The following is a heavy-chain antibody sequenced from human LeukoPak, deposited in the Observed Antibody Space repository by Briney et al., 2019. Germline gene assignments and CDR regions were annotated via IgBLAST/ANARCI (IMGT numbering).Heavy chain of an antibody. CDR1: GGTFSSYA. Sequence: SVKVSCKASGGTFSSYAISWVRQAPGQGLEWMGRIIPILGIANYAQKFQGGVTITADKSTSTAYMELSSLRSEDTAVYYCARDLPVEMATISYYRGMDVWGQGTTVTVSS. J-gene: IGHJ6*02. D-gene: IGHD5-24*01. V-gene: IGHV1-69*04. CDR3: ARDLPVEMATISYYRGMDV. CDR2: IIPILGIA.